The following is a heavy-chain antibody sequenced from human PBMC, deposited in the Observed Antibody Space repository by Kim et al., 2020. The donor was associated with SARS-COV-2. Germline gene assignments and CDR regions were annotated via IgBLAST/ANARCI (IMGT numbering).Heavy chain of an antibody. CDR2: IYHSGST. CDR1: GYSISSGYY. J-gene: IGHJ4*02. V-gene: IGHV4-38-2*02. Sequence: SETLSLTCTVSGYSISSGYYWGWIRQPPGKGLEWIGSIYHSGSTYYNPSLKSRVTISGDTSKNQFSLKLSSVTAADTAVYYCASDLQGYCSGGSCYSVGYFDYWGQGTLVTVSS. CDR3: ASDLQGYCSGGSCYSVGYFDY. D-gene: IGHD2-15*01.